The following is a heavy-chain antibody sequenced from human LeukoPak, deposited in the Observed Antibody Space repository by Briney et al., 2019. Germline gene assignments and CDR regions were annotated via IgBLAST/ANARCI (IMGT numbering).Heavy chain of an antibody. CDR1: GDSVSNNSVA. CDR3: ARQRSRALDL. CDR2: TYFGSKWYN. D-gene: IGHD1-1*01. J-gene: IGHJ3*01. Sequence: SQTLSLTCAISGDSVSNNSVAWNWIRQSPSRGLEWLGRTYFGSKWYNDYAVSVKSQITINPDTSKNQFSLQLNSVTPEDTAVYYCARQRSRALDLWGQGTMVTVSS. V-gene: IGHV6-1*01.